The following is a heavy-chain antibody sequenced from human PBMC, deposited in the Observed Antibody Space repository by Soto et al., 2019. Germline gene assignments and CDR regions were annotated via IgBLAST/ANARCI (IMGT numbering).Heavy chain of an antibody. V-gene: IGHV3-15*07. CDR3: TTDFSGYDYYYYGMDV. D-gene: IGHD5-12*01. Sequence: PGGSLRLSCAASGFTFSNAWMNWVRQAPGKGLEWVGRIKSKTDGGTTDYAAPVKGRFTISRDDSKNTLYLQMNSLKTEDTAVYYCTTDFSGYDYYYYGMDVWGQGTTVTVSS. CDR2: IKSKTDGGTT. J-gene: IGHJ6*02. CDR1: GFTFSNAW.